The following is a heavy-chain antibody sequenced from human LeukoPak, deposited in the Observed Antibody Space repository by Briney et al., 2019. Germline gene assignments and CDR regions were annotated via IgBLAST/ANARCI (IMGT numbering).Heavy chain of an antibody. Sequence: GGSLRLSCAASGFTFSSYSLNWVRQAPGKGLEWVSYISGSSSTIYYSDSVKGRFTISRDNAKNSLYLQMNSLRDEDTAVYYCARRVSTSNTYNWFDPWGQGTLVTVSS. CDR1: GFTFSSYS. CDR2: ISGSSSTI. CDR3: ARRVSTSNTYNWFDP. D-gene: IGHD2/OR15-2a*01. J-gene: IGHJ5*02. V-gene: IGHV3-48*02.